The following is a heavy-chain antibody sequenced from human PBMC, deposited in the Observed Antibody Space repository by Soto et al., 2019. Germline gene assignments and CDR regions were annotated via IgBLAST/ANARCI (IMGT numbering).Heavy chain of an antibody. CDR2: ISASGDTT. CDR1: GFTFSTYA. D-gene: IGHD3-22*01. J-gene: IGHJ4*02. Sequence: PGGSLRLSCAASGFTFSTYAMSWVRQAPGKGLEWVSAISASGDTTYYAASVKGRSTISRDNSGSTLYLQINSLRAEDTAVYFCAKARDYDTSGWYFDSWGQGALVTVSS. V-gene: IGHV3-23*01. CDR3: AKARDYDTSGWYFDS.